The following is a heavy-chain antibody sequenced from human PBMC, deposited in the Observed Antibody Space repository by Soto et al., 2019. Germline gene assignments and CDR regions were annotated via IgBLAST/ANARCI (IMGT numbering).Heavy chain of an antibody. Sequence: GSLRLSCAASEFSFSHAWMSWVRQAPGKGLEWVGRIKSKTDGGTTDYAAPVKGRFTISRDDSKNTMYLQMNSLKAEDTGVYYCTTFHYSGAGEWGQGTLVTVSS. V-gene: IGHV3-15*01. CDR2: IKSKTDGGTT. J-gene: IGHJ4*02. D-gene: IGHD6-19*01. CDR3: TTFHYSGAGE. CDR1: EFSFSHAW.